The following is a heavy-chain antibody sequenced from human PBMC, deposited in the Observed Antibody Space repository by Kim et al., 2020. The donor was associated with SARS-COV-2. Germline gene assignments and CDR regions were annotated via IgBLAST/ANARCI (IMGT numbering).Heavy chain of an antibody. CDR2: ISAYNGNT. CDR1: GYTFTSYG. CDR3: ARMTSGVTIFGVVIEYYYYGMDV. D-gene: IGHD3-3*01. J-gene: IGHJ6*02. V-gene: IGHV1-18*04. Sequence: ASVKVSCKASGYTFTSYGISWVRQAPGQGLEWMGWISAYNGNTNYAQKLQGRVTMTTDTSTSTAYMELRSLRSDDTAVYYCARMTSGVTIFGVVIEYYYYGMDVWGQGTTVTVSS.